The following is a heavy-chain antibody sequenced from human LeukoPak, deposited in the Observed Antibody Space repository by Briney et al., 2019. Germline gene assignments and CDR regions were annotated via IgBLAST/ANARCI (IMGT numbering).Heavy chain of an antibody. CDR1: GLTFSSHW. Sequence: GGSLRLSCAASGLTFSSHWMHWVRQAPGKGLVWVSRITNDGSSTTYADSVKGRFTISRDNSKNTLYLQMNSLRAEDTAVYYCAKGGNGIVPAFYGMDVWGQGTTVTVSS. CDR3: AKGGNGIVPAFYGMDV. J-gene: IGHJ6*02. V-gene: IGHV3-74*01. D-gene: IGHD2-2*01. CDR2: ITNDGSST.